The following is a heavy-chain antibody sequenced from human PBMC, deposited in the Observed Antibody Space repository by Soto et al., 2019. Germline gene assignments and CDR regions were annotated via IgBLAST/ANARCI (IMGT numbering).Heavy chain of an antibody. V-gene: IGHV4-39*01. CDR3: ARLGWAAVFGVARHFDY. CDR1: GGSISRSDYH. CDR2: IYYSGST. D-gene: IGHD3-3*01. Sequence: SETLSLTCSVSGGSISRSDYHWGWIRQPPGKGLEWIGSIYYSGSTYYNPSLKSRVTISIDTSKNQFSLKLTSVTAADTSVYYCARLGWAAVFGVARHFDYWGLGVLVTVSS. J-gene: IGHJ4*02.